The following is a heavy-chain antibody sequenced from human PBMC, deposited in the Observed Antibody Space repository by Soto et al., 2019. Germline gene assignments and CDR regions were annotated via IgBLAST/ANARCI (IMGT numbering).Heavy chain of an antibody. Sequence: EVQLVESGGGVMQPGGSLRLSCGASGFTLSDYSMHWVRQAPGKGLEFVSYINRDSTYMNYADSVKGRFTTSRANVKNSLHRQVNSLRDEEMAPYYCVSDVKWGFDQWGEGTLGAVSS. CDR3: VSDVKWGFDQ. CDR1: GFTLSDYS. D-gene: IGHD1-26*01. V-gene: IGHV3-48*02. CDR2: INRDSTYM. J-gene: IGHJ4*02.